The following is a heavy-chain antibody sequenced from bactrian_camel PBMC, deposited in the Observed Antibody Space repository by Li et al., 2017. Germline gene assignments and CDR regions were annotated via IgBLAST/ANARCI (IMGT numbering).Heavy chain of an antibody. CDR1: GHGYSWYC. CDR3: AAEQPPGGIWSRCAARRQADFGY. D-gene: IGHD8*01. CDR2: IFTDSGPT. V-gene: IGHV3-2*01. J-gene: IGHJ6*01. Sequence: QVQLVESGGGSVQAGGSLRLSCADSGHGYSWYCMAWFRQAAGKEREAVAMIFTDSGPTFYNDAVKGRFTISQEIARNIGYLQMNNLKPEDTTVYYCAAEQPPGGIWSRCAARRQADFGYWGQGTQVTVS.